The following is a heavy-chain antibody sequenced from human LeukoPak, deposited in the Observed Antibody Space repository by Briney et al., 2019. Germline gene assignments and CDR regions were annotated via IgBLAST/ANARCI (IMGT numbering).Heavy chain of an antibody. D-gene: IGHD3-22*01. J-gene: IGHJ6*02. V-gene: IGHV3-30-3*01. Sequence: GGSLRLSCAASGFTFSSYAMHWVRQAPGKGLEWVAVISYDGSNKYYADSVKGRFTISRDNSKNTLYLQMNSLRAEDTAVYYCARGPHYDTQSMDVWGQGTTATVSS. CDR3: ARGPHYDTQSMDV. CDR1: GFTFSSYA. CDR2: ISYDGSNK.